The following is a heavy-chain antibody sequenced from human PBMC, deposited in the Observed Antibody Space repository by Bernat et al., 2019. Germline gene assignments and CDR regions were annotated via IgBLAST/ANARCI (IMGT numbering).Heavy chain of an antibody. J-gene: IGHJ3*02. D-gene: IGHD3-3*01. CDR1: GFTFSSYA. CDR2: IKSKTDGGTT. V-gene: IGHV3-15*01. Sequence: EVQLLESGGGLVQPGGSLRLSCAASGFTFSSYAMSWVRQAPGKGLEWVGRIKSKTDGGTTDYAAPVKGRFTISRDDSKNTLYLQMNSLKTEDTAVYYCTTPRFLENDAFDIWGQGTMVTVSS. CDR3: TTPRFLENDAFDI.